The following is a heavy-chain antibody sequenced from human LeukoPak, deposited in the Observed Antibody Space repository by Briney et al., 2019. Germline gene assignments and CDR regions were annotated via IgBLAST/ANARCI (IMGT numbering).Heavy chain of an antibody. CDR1: GFTFSGSV. Sequence: GGALKLFCAASGFTFSGSVMHCVRQASGKGLEWVGITTSKPTSYATVYAASVKGRFTISSDESKNTAYLQMNSLKTEDTAVYYCTSGSGWYSPDYWGQGTLVTVSS. D-gene: IGHD6-19*01. J-gene: IGHJ4*02. V-gene: IGHV3-73*01. CDR2: TTSKPTSYAT. CDR3: TSGSGWYSPDY.